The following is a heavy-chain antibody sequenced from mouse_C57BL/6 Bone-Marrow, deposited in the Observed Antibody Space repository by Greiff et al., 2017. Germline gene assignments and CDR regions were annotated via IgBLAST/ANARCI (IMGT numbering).Heavy chain of an antibody. CDR3: AMDYGSSYYRFAY. CDR2: IFPGSGST. D-gene: IGHD1-1*01. Sequence: QVQLQQSGPELVKPGASVKISCTASGYTFTDYYINWVKQRPGQGLEWIGWIFPGSGSTYYNEKFKGKATLTVDKSSSTAYMLLSSLTSEDSAVYFCAMDYGSSYYRFAYWGQGTLVTVSA. J-gene: IGHJ3*01. CDR1: GYTFTDYY. V-gene: IGHV1-75*01.